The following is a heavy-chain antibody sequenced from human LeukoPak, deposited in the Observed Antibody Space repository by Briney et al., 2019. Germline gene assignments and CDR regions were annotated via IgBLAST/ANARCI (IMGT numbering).Heavy chain of an antibody. CDR1: GYTFTSYY. CDR3: ARYGFSAVWQGGWHAFDI. D-gene: IGHD2-15*01. Sequence: EASVKVSCKASGYTFTSYYMHWVRQAPGQGLEWMGIINPTTGDTTYAQKFQGRLTMTRDMSTSTVYMELSSLTSEDTAVFYCARYGFSAVWQGGWHAFDIWGQGTVVTVSS. J-gene: IGHJ3*02. CDR2: INPTTGDT. V-gene: IGHV1-46*01.